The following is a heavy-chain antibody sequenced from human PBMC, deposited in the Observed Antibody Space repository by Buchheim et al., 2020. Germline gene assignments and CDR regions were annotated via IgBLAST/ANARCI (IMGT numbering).Heavy chain of an antibody. CDR3: AKVYLLHSVDGMDV. D-gene: IGHD2-15*01. CDR2: ISYDGSNN. J-gene: IGHJ6*02. V-gene: IGHV3-30*18. Sequence: QVQLVESGGGVVQPGRSLRLSCAASGFTFSSYGMHWVRQAPGKGLVWVAVISYDGSNNYYSDSVRGRFTIYRDNSKNTRYLQMNSLRAEGTAVYYCAKVYLLHSVDGMDVWGQGTT. CDR1: GFTFSSYG.